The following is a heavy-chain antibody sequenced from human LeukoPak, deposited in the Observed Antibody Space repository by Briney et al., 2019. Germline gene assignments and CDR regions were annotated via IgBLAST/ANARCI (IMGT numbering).Heavy chain of an antibody. D-gene: IGHD3-3*01. CDR2: MNPNSGNT. Sequence: ASVKVSCKASGYTLTSYDINWVRQATGQGLEWMGWMNPNSGNTGYAQKFQGRVTMTRNTSISTAYMELSSLRSEDTAVYYCARAIYDFWSGSYYFDYWGQGTLVTVSS. CDR1: GYTLTSYD. V-gene: IGHV1-8*01. CDR3: ARAIYDFWSGSYYFDY. J-gene: IGHJ4*02.